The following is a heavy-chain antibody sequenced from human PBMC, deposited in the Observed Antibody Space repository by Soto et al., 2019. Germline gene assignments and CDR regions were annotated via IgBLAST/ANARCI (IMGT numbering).Heavy chain of an antibody. CDR3: ARAEMSYYDSSGYPRWGYFDC. J-gene: IGHJ4*02. CDR2: ISSSSNYI. V-gene: IGHV3-21*06. CDR1: GFTFSSYS. D-gene: IGHD3-22*01. Sequence: GGSLRLSCAASGFTFSSYSMNWVRQAPGKGLEWVSSISSSSNYIYYADSVKGRFTLSRDNAKNSLSLQMNSLRAEDTAVYYCARAEMSYYDSSGYPRWGYFDCWAQGTLVTVSS.